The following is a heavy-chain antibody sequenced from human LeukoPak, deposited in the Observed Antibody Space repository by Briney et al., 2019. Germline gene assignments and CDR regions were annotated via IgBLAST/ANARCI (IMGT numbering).Heavy chain of an antibody. CDR2: FDPEDGET. Sequence: ASVKVSCKASGYTFTGYYMHWVRQAPGKGLEWMGGFDPEDGETIYAQKFQGRVTMTEDTSTDTAYMELSSLRSEDTAVYYCATASNVVIDAFDIWGQGTMVTVSS. D-gene: IGHD3-22*01. CDR1: GYTFTGYY. V-gene: IGHV1-24*01. CDR3: ATASNVVIDAFDI. J-gene: IGHJ3*02.